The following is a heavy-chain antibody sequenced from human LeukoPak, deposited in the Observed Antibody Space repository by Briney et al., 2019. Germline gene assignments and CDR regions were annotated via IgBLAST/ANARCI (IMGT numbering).Heavy chain of an antibody. CDR2: ISSSSSYI. CDR1: GFTFSDFY. Sequence: GGSLRLSCAASGFTFSDFYMSWIRQAPGKGLEWVSSISSSSSYIYYADSVKGRFTISRDNAKNSLYLQMNSLRAEDTAVYYCARDGDYYGSGSYYTQWFDPWGQGTLVTVSS. CDR3: ARDGDYYGSGSYYTQWFDP. V-gene: IGHV3-11*06. J-gene: IGHJ5*02. D-gene: IGHD3-10*01.